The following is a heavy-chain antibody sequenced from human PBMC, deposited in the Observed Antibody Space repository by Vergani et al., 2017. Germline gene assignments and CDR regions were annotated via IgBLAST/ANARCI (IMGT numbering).Heavy chain of an antibody. J-gene: IGHJ6*02. Sequence: EVQLLESGGDLVQPGGSLRLSCAASGSTFNHFAMNWVRQAPGKGLEWVSGISGSGGSTYYAGSEKGRLTISRDSSKNTQYLQMNSLSAGDTAVYYCAKASPRKSGDDYLYYYHALDVWGQGTTVTVSS. V-gene: IGHV3-23*01. D-gene: IGHD5-12*01. CDR3: AKASPRKSGDDYLYYYHALDV. CDR1: GSTFNHFA. CDR2: ISGSGGST.